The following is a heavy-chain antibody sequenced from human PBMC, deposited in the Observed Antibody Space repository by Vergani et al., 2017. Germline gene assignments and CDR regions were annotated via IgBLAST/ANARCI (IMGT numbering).Heavy chain of an antibody. CDR3: ARDSGTLWFGELVPHDAFDI. CDR1: GFTFSSYW. Sequence: EVQLLESGGGLVQPGGSLRLSCAASGFTFSSYWMHWVRQAPGKGLVWVSRINSDGSSTSYADSVKGRFTISRDNAKNTLYLQMNSLRAEYTAVYYCARDSGTLWFGELVPHDAFDIWGQGTMVTVSS. J-gene: IGHJ3*02. D-gene: IGHD3-10*01. CDR2: INSDGSST. V-gene: IGHV3-74*01.